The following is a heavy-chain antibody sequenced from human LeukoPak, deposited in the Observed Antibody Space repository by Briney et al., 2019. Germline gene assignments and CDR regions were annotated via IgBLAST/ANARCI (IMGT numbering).Heavy chain of an antibody. V-gene: IGHV5-51*01. J-gene: IGHJ3*01. Sequence: GESLKISCKGSGYRFTSYWIGWVRQMPGKGLEWMGIIYPSDSDTRYSPSFQGQVTISADKSMSTAYLQWSSLKASDIAMYYCARGPTPEAFDVWGQGTMVTVSS. CDR3: ARGPTPEAFDV. CDR1: GYRFTSYW. D-gene: IGHD2-15*01. CDR2: IYPSDSDT.